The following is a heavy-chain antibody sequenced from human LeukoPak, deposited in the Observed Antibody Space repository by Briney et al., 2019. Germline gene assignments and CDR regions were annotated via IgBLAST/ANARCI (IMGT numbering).Heavy chain of an antibody. Sequence: PSETLSLTCTVSGDSISRYYWSWIRQPAGKGLEWIGRIYNGGIITYNPSLKSRVTMSIDTSNNQFSLRLRFVTAADTAVYYCARTLLGIDYGSGSYDFDYWGQGTLVTVSS. J-gene: IGHJ4*02. V-gene: IGHV4-4*07. CDR1: GDSISRYY. CDR2: IYNGGII. D-gene: IGHD3-10*01. CDR3: ARTLLGIDYGSGSYDFDY.